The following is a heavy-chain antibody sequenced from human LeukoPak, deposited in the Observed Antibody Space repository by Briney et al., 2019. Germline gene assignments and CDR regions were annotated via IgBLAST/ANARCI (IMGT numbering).Heavy chain of an antibody. CDR3: ARDRGYST. CDR1: GFTVSSNY. CDR2: IYSGTNT. Sequence: GGSLGLSCAVSGFTVSSNYMSWVRQAPGKGLEWVSVIYSGTNTYYADSVKGRFIISRDNPKNMLYLQMNSLRAEDTAVYYCARDRGYSTWGQGSLVTVPS. D-gene: IGHD6-13*01. V-gene: IGHV3-53*01. J-gene: IGHJ5*02.